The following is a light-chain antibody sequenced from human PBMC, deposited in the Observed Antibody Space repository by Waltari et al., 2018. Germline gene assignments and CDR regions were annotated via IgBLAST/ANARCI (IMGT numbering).Light chain of an antibody. Sequence: DVVMTQSPLSLPVTLGQPASISCKSSQSLVHSDGNTHLNWFQKRPGQSPRRLFCTVSYRESGGPDRFSASGSGTDFTLKISRVEAEDVGVYYCMQGTYWPYTFGQGTRLDIK. CDR2: TVS. J-gene: IGKJ2*01. CDR1: QSLVHSDGNTH. V-gene: IGKV2-30*02. CDR3: MQGTYWPYT.